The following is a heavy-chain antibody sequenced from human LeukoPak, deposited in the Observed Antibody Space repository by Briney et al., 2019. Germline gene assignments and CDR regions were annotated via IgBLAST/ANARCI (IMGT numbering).Heavy chain of an antibody. CDR3: AREAAAAGTQWFDP. CDR2: IIPIFGTA. D-gene: IGHD6-13*01. V-gene: IGHV1-69*06. Sequence: ASVKVSCKASGGTLSSYAISWVRQAPGQGLEWMGGIIPIFGTANYAQKFQGRVTITADKSTSTAYMELSSLRSEDTAVYYCAREAAAAGTQWFDPWGQGTLVTVSS. J-gene: IGHJ5*02. CDR1: GGTLSSYA.